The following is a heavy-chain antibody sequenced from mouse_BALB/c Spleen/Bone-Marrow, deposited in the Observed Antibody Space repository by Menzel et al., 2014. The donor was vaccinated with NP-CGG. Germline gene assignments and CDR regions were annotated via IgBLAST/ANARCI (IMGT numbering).Heavy chain of an antibody. CDR3: ARNFYGSSYFDY. CDR1: GCTFTAYA. D-gene: IGHD1-1*01. Sequence: VQLVESGPEVVRPGVSVKLSCKGSGCTFTAYAMHWVKQSHAESLEWIGLISTYSGNTHYNQDFKGKATMTVDKSSSTAYMELARLTSEDSAIYYCARNFYGSSYFDYWGQGTTLTVSS. CDR2: ISTYSGNT. J-gene: IGHJ2*01. V-gene: IGHV1-67*01.